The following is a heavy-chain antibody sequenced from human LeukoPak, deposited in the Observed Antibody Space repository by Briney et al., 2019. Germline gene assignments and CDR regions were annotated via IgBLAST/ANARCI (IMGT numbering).Heavy chain of an antibody. J-gene: IGHJ4*02. V-gene: IGHV3-66*02. CDR2: IYSGGLT. CDR3: ARDRGSFDY. Sequence: GGSLRLSCAVSGLTVSSNHFSWVRQAPGKGLEWVSVIYSGGLTVYTDSVKGRFTISRDNSKNTLYLQMSSLRPEDTAVYYCARDRGSFDYWGQGTVVIVSP. CDR1: GLTVSSNH.